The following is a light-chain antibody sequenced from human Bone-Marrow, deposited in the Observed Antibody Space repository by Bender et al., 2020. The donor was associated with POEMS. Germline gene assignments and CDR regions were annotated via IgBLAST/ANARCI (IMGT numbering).Light chain of an antibody. CDR2: EGS. Sequence: QSALTQAASVSGSPGQSITISCTETSSDVGTYNLVSWYQQHPGKAPKLVIYEGSKRPSGISNRFSGSKSGTSASLAISGLQSEDEADYYCAAWEDSLNGWVFGGGTKLTVL. V-gene: IGLV2-14*02. J-gene: IGLJ3*02. CDR1: SSDVGTYNL. CDR3: AAWEDSLNGWV.